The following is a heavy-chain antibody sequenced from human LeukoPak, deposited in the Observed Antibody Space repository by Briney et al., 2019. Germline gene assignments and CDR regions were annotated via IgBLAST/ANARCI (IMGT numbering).Heavy chain of an antibody. CDR1: GFTFSGSA. V-gene: IGHV3-23*01. J-gene: IGHJ4*02. CDR3: AKNAGYSYGLYYFDY. Sequence: GGSLRLSCAASGFTFSGSAMHWVRQAPGKGLEWVSSLIASGSTTYYADSVKGRFTISRDNSKNTVHLQMDSLRAEDSAVYYCAKNAGYSYGLYYFDYWGQGTLVTVSS. D-gene: IGHD5-18*01. CDR2: LIASGSTT.